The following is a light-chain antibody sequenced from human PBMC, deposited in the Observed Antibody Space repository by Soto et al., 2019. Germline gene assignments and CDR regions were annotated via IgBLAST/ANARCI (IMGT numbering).Light chain of an antibody. Sequence: QSVLTQPPSASGTPGPRVTISCSGSNSNIGTKTVHWYQQLPGTAPKLLIYSDIQRPSGVPDRFSGSKSGTSASLAISGLQSEDDADYYCAAWDGTLHGVVFGGGTKLTVL. CDR1: NSNIGTKT. CDR2: SDI. CDR3: AAWDGTLHGVV. V-gene: IGLV1-44*01. J-gene: IGLJ3*02.